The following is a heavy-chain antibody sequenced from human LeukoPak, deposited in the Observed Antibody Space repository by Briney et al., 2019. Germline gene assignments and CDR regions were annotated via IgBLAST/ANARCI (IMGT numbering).Heavy chain of an antibody. D-gene: IGHD1-7*01. CDR1: GFTFSRHG. CDR3: AKDRARGGTTDFDY. CDR2: ISNDGSRK. V-gene: IGHV3-30*18. Sequence: GGSLRLSCAPSGFTFSRHGMHWVRQAPGKGLEWVAIISNDGSRKYYAHSVEGRFTISRDNSKNTLYLQMDSLRAEDTAVYFCAKDRARGGTTDFDYWGQGTLVTVSS. J-gene: IGHJ4*02.